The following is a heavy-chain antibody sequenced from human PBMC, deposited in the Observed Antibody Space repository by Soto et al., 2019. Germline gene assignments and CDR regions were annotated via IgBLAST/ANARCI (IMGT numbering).Heavy chain of an antibody. D-gene: IGHD3-10*01. CDR3: ARGGTCTYGLADY. CDR2: INSGGSST. V-gene: IGHV3-74*01. Sequence: PGGSLRLSCAASGFTFSNYWMHWVRQAPGKGLVWVSRINSGGSSTSYADSVKGRLTISRDNAKNTLYLQMNSLRAEDTAVYYCARGGTCTYGLADYWGQGTLVTVSS. CDR1: GFTFSNYW. J-gene: IGHJ4*02.